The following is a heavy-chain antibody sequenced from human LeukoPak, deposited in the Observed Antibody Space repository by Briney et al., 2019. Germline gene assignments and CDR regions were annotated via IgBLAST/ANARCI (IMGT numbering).Heavy chain of an antibody. D-gene: IGHD6-19*01. V-gene: IGHV1-2*02. CDR3: ARVQWLIPYGMDV. J-gene: IGHJ6*02. CDR2: INPNSGGT. Sequence: GASVKVSCKASGYTFTGYYMRWVRQAPGQGLEWMGWINPNSGGTNYAQKFQGRVTMTRDTSISTAYMELSRLRSDDTAVYYCARVQWLIPYGMDVWGQGTTVTVSS. CDR1: GYTFTGYY.